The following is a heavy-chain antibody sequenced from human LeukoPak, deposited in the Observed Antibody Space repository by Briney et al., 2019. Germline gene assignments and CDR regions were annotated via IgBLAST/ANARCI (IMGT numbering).Heavy chain of an antibody. CDR2: A. CDR3: AGAPSIAARLNWFDP. J-gene: IGHJ5*02. V-gene: IGHV1-69*06. Sequence: ANYAQKFQGRVTITADKSTSTAYMELSSLRSDDTAVYYCAGAPSIAARLNWFDPWGQGTLVTVSS. D-gene: IGHD6-6*01.